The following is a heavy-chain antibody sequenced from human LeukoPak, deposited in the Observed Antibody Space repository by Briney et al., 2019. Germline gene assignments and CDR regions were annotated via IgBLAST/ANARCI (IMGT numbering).Heavy chain of an antibody. D-gene: IGHD3-22*01. CDR1: GYSISSDYY. CDR2: VYHSGST. Sequence: PSETLSLTCIVSGYSISSDYYWGWIRQPPGKGLEWIGSVYHSGSTYYNPSLKSRVTISIDTSKTQFSLKLSSVTAADTAVYYCARVAYYYDNNAYYRGMYYFDYWGQGTLVTVSS. V-gene: IGHV4-38-2*02. J-gene: IGHJ4*02. CDR3: ARVAYYYDNNAYYRGMYYFDY.